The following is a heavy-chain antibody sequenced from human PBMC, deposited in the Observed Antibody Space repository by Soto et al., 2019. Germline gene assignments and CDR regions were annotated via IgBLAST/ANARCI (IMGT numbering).Heavy chain of an antibody. J-gene: IGHJ4*02. D-gene: IGHD6-19*01. V-gene: IGHV4-39*01. CDR3: ARHDLYSSGWSDFDY. CDR2: IYYSGST. CDR1: GGSISSSSYY. Sequence: KSSETLSLTCTVSGGSISSSSYYWGWIRQPPGKGLEWIGSIYYSGSTYYNPSLKSRVTISVDTSKNQFSLKLSSVTAADTAVYYCARHDLYSSGWSDFDYWGQGTLVTVSS.